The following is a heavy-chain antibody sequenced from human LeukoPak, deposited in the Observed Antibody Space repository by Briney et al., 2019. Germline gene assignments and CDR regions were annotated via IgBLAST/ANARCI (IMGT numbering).Heavy chain of an antibody. Sequence: SETLSLTCTVSGGSIRSDYWSWIRQPPGKGLEWIGYTHYSGSPNYNPSLTSRVTISVDTSKNQFSLKLSSVTAADTAVYYCARVTMVRGVTLNMDVWGKGTTVTVSS. D-gene: IGHD3-10*01. V-gene: IGHV4-59*01. CDR2: THYSGSP. CDR1: GGSIRSDY. CDR3: ARVTMVRGVTLNMDV. J-gene: IGHJ6*03.